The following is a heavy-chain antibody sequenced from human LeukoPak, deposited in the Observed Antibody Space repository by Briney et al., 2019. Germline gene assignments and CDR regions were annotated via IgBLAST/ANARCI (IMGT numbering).Heavy chain of an antibody. D-gene: IGHD6-13*01. Sequence: SETLSLTCTVSGGSISSYYWSWIRQPAGKGLEWIGRIYSTGSTNYNPSLKSRVTMSVGTSKNQFSLRLRSVTAADTAVYYCGRQIASAGTAGFDFWGQGALVTVSS. CDR3: GRQIASAGTAGFDF. J-gene: IGHJ4*02. CDR2: IYSTGST. CDR1: GGSISSYY. V-gene: IGHV4-4*07.